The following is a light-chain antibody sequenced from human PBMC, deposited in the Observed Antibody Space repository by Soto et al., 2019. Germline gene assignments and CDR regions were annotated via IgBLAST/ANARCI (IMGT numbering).Light chain of an antibody. Sequence: SYELTQPPSVSVAPGQTARITCGGNNIGSKSVNWYQQKPGQAPVLVVYDDSDRPSGIPERFSGSNSGNTATLTISRVEDGDEADYYCQVWDSSSDHVVFGGGTQLTVL. CDR2: DDS. CDR1: NIGSKS. V-gene: IGLV3-21*02. J-gene: IGLJ2*01. CDR3: QVWDSSSDHVV.